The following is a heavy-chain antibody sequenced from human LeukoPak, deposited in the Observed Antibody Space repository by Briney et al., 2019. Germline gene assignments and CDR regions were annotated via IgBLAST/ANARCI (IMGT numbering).Heavy chain of an antibody. Sequence: SETLSLTCTVSGGSISSYYWSWIRQAPGKRLEWIGYIYYSGSTKNNPSLKSRVTISVDTSKNQFSLKLSSVTAADTAVYYCARTYYDFWSGSYYSYMDVWGKGTTVTVSS. CDR2: IYYSGST. CDR1: GGSISSYY. D-gene: IGHD3-3*01. CDR3: ARTYYDFWSGSYYSYMDV. J-gene: IGHJ6*03. V-gene: IGHV4-59*01.